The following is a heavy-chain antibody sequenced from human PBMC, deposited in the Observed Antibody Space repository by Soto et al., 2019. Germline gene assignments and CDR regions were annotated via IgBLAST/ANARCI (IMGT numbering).Heavy chain of an antibody. CDR2: ISGSGGST. V-gene: IGHV3-23*01. Sequence: EVQLLESGGGLVQPGGSLRLSCAASGFTFSSYAMSWVRQALGKGLEWVSAISGSGGSTYYADSVKGRFTISRDNSKNTLYLQMNSLRAEDTAVYYCAKSRGNRLLRFLQGPVGFDYWGQGTLVTVSS. CDR1: GFTFSSYA. J-gene: IGHJ4*02. D-gene: IGHD3-3*01. CDR3: AKSRGNRLLRFLQGPVGFDY.